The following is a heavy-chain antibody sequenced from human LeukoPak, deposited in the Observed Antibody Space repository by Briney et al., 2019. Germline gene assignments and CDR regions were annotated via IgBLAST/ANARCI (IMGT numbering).Heavy chain of an antibody. Sequence: PSETLSLTCTVSGGSISSSSYYWGWIRQPPGKGLEWIGSIYYSGSTYYNPSLKSRVTISVDTSKNQFSLKLSSVTAADTAVYYCARGIAKYYYYYGMDVWGQGTTVTVSS. CDR3: ARGIAKYYYYYGMDV. V-gene: IGHV4-39*07. D-gene: IGHD6-13*01. J-gene: IGHJ6*02. CDR1: GGSISSSSYY. CDR2: IYYSGST.